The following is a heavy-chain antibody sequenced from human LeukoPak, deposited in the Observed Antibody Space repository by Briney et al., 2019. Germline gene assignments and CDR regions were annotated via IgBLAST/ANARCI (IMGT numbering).Heavy chain of an antibody. V-gene: IGHV3-64D*06. CDR1: GFTFSSYA. Sequence: PGGSLRLSCSASGFTFSSYAMHWVRQAPGKGLXXXXXXSSNGGSTYYADSVKGRFTISRDNSKNTLYLQMSSLRAEDTAVYYCVKEEAILWNDVLYYWGQGTLVTVSS. D-gene: IGHD1-1*01. CDR3: VKEEAILWNDVLYY. CDR2: XSSNGGST. J-gene: IGHJ4*02.